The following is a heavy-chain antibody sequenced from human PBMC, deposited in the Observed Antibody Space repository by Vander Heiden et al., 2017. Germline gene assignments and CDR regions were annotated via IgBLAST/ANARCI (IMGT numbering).Heavy chain of an antibody. CDR1: GYTFTSYY. Sequence: QVQLVQSGAEVKKPGPSVKVSCQAYGYTFTSYYRHWERQAPGQGLKWMGIINPSGGSTSYAQQYQDRVTMTRDTSTSTVYMELSSLRSEDTAVYYCATEYYYDSSGYFPPDYWGQGTLVTVSS. V-gene: IGHV1-46*01. J-gene: IGHJ4*02. CDR2: INPSGGST. D-gene: IGHD3-22*01. CDR3: ATEYYYDSSGYFPPDY.